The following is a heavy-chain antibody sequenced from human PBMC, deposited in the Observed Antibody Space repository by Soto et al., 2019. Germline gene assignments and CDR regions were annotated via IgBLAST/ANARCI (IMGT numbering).Heavy chain of an antibody. CDR3: AKVGGDHIYYYYYYYMDV. CDR2: ISYDGSNK. CDR1: GFTFSSYG. Sequence: GGSLRLSCAASGFTFSSYGMHWVRQAPGKGLEWVAVISYDGSNKYYADSVKGRFTISRDNSKNTLYLQMNSLRAEDTAVYYCAKVGGDHIYYYYYYYMDVWGKGTTVTVSS. V-gene: IGHV3-30*18. J-gene: IGHJ6*03. D-gene: IGHD4-17*01.